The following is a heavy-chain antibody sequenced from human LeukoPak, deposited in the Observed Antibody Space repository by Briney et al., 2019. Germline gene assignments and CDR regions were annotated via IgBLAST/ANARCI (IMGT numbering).Heavy chain of an antibody. D-gene: IGHD6-13*01. CDR1: GFTFSSYA. J-gene: IGHJ4*02. CDR3: AKDQYSSSWYHGFDY. V-gene: IGHV3-23*01. Sequence: PGGSLRLSCAASGFTFSSYAMSWVRQAPGKGLEWVSAISGSGGSTYYADSVKGRFTISIDNSKNTLYLQMNSLRAEDTAVYYCAKDQYSSSWYHGFDYWGQGTLVTVSS. CDR2: ISGSGGST.